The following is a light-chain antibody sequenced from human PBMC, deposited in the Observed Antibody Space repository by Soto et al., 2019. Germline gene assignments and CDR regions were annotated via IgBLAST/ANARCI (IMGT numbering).Light chain of an antibody. Sequence: QSVLTQPASVSGSPGQSITISCIGTSSDVGGYNYVSWYQQHPGKAPKLMIYDVSNRPSGISNRFSGSKSGNTASLTIFGLQAEDEADYYCTSYTSSSTVLFGGGTKVTVL. CDR3: TSYTSSSTVL. J-gene: IGLJ3*02. CDR1: SSDVGGYNY. V-gene: IGLV2-14*01. CDR2: DVS.